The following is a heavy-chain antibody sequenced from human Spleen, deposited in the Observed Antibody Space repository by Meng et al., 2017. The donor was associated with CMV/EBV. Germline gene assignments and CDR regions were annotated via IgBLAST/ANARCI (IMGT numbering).Heavy chain of an antibody. J-gene: IGHJ6*02. Sequence: SETLSLTCAISGDSVSSNSAAWNWIRQSPSRGLEWLGRTYYRSKWYNDYAVSVKSRITINPDTSKNQFSLQLNSVTPEDTAVYYCASGYYDSEGYYYGMDVWGQGTTVTVSS. CDR1: GDSVSSNSAA. V-gene: IGHV6-1*01. CDR2: TYYRSKWYN. D-gene: IGHD3-10*01. CDR3: ASGYYDSEGYYYGMDV.